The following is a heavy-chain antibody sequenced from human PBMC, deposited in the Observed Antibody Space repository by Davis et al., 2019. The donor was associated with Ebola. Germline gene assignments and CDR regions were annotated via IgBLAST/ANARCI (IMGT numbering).Heavy chain of an antibody. J-gene: IGHJ4*02. V-gene: IGHV3-23*01. CDR1: GFTFSSYG. Sequence: GGSLRLSCAASGFTFSSYGMNWVRQAPGKGLEWVSSISGSGDSTSYADSVKGRFTMSRDNSGNTLYLQMNSLRVEDTAVYYCAKGDRTPLYYDTSDDYWGQGTLVTVSS. CDR2: ISGSGDST. D-gene: IGHD3-22*01. CDR3: AKGDRTPLYYDTSDDY.